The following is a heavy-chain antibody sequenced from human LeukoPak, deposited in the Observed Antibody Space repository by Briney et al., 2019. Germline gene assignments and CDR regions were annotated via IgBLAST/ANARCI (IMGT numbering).Heavy chain of an antibody. CDR2: ISGSGGST. CDR1: GFTFSSYA. V-gene: IGHV3-23*01. CDR3: AKLFRSWYYFDY. Sequence: GGSLRLSCAASGFTFSSYAMSWVRQAPGKGLEWVSAISGSGGSTHYADSVKGRFTISRDNSKNTLYLQMNSLRAEDTAVYYCAKLFRSWYYFDYWGQGTLVTVSS. J-gene: IGHJ4*02. D-gene: IGHD6-13*01.